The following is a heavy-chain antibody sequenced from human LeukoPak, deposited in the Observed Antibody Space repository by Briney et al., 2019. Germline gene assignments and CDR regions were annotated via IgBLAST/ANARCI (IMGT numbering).Heavy chain of an antibody. CDR1: GFIFTTHA. V-gene: IGHV3-49*04. CDR3: IGEGTTDY. CDR2: IRSKAYGGTT. J-gene: IGHJ4*02. Sequence: GGSLRLSCAASGFIFTTHAMHWVRQAPGRGLEWVGFIRSKAYGGTTEYAASVKGRFTISRDDSKSIAYLEMNSLKTEDTAVYYCIGEGTTDYWGQGSLVTVSS. D-gene: IGHD1-7*01.